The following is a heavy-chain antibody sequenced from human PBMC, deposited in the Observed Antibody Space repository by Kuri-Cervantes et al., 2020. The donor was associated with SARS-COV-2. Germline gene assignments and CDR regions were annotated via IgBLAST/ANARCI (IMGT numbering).Heavy chain of an antibody. CDR3: AGFPEWELLPFDI. Sequence: GESLKISCAASGFTFSTYGMHWVRQAPSKGLEWVALISYDGNEYYADSVRGRFTISRDNSKNTLYLQLNNLRTEDTAVYYCAGFPEWELLPFDIWGQGTMVTVSS. V-gene: IGHV3-30*03. CDR2: ISYDGNE. J-gene: IGHJ3*02. CDR1: GFTFSTYG. D-gene: IGHD1-26*01.